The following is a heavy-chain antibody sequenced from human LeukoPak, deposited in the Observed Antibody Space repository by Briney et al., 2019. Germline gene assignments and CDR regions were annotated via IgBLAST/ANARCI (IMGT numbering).Heavy chain of an antibody. CDR3: ARLLYCSSTSCQKLINWFDP. Sequence: SETLSLTCTVSGGSISSYYWSWIRQPPGKGLEWIGYIYYSGSTNYNPSLKSRVTISVDTSKNQFPLKLSSVTAADTAVYYCARLLYCSSTSCQKLINWFDPWGQGTLVTVSS. J-gene: IGHJ5*02. CDR1: GGSISSYY. V-gene: IGHV4-59*08. CDR2: IYYSGST. D-gene: IGHD2-2*01.